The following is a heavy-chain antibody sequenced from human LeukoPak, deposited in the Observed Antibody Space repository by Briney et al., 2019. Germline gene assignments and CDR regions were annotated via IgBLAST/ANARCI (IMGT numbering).Heavy chain of an antibody. CDR2: TNPNSGNT. V-gene: IGHV1-8*03. J-gene: IGHJ6*03. D-gene: IGHD2-2*01. CDR1: GSTFTSYD. CDR3: ARVFDPSWDIVVVPAAQLSLYYYYMDV. Sequence: GASVKVSCKASGSTFTSYDINWVRQATGQGLEWMGLTNPNSGNTGYAQKFQGRGTITRNTSISTTHKELSSLRSEDTDVYYCARVFDPSWDIVVVPAAQLSLYYYYMDVWGKGTTVTISS.